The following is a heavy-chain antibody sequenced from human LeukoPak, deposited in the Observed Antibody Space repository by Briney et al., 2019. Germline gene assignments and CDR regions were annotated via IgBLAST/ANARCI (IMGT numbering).Heavy chain of an antibody. J-gene: IGHJ5*02. CDR3: ARVPHGETIFGVVLYWFDP. V-gene: IGHV4-38-2*02. CDR1: SYSISSGYY. CDR2: IYHSGSA. Sequence: PSETLSLTCTVSSYSISSGYYWGWIRQPPGKGLEWIGSIYHSGSAYYNPSLKSRATVSVDTSKNQFSLKLNSVTAADTAVYYCARVPHGETIFGVVLYWFDPWGQGTLVTVFS. D-gene: IGHD3-3*01.